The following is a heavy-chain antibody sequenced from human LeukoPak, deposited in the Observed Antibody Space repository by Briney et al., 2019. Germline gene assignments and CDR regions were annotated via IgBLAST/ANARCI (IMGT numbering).Heavy chain of an antibody. V-gene: IGHV4-38-2*02. CDR3: ARNPPATAEFYFDY. CDR1: GYSISSGYY. CDR2: IYHSGST. J-gene: IGHJ4*02. D-gene: IGHD1-14*01. Sequence: ASETLSLTCTVSGYSISSGYYWGWIRQPPGKGLEWIGSIYHSGSTYYNPSLKSRVTISVDTSKNQFSLKLSSVTAADTAVYFCARNPPATAEFYFDYWGQGTLVTVSS.